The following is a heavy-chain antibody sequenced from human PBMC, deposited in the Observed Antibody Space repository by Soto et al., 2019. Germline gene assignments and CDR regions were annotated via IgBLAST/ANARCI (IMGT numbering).Heavy chain of an antibody. CDR3: ARGGLLWFGELFSPPYYFDY. CDR2: ISYDGSNK. J-gene: IGHJ4*02. D-gene: IGHD3-10*01. V-gene: IGHV3-30-3*01. Sequence: QVQLVESGGGVVQPGRSLRLSCAASGFSFSSYAMHWVRQAPGKGLEWVAVISYDGSNKYYADSVKGRFTISRDNSKNTLYLQMNSLRAEDTTVYYCARGGLLWFGELFSPPYYFDYWGQGTLATVSS. CDR1: GFSFSSYA.